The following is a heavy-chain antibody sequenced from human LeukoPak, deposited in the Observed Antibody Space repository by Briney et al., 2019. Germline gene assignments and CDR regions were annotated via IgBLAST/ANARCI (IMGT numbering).Heavy chain of an antibody. D-gene: IGHD5-18*01. CDR3: ATGGYSYGLTPDY. Sequence: GGSLRLSCAASGFTFTSYSMSWVRQAPGKGLEWVSGTSDRGDYTYYADSVKGRFTISRDNSKNTLYLQMNSLRAEDTAVYYCATGGYSYGLTPDYWGQGTLVTVSS. V-gene: IGHV3-23*01. CDR1: GFTFTSYS. J-gene: IGHJ4*02. CDR2: TSDRGDYT.